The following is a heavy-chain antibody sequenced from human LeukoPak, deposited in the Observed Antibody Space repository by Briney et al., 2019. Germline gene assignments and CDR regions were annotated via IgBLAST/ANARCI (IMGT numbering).Heavy chain of an antibody. D-gene: IGHD7-27*01. CDR3: ARGVLGPYYFDL. V-gene: IGHV4-34*01. Sequence: AETLSLTCAVYGGTFRGYHWSWIRQPPGKGLEWIGEIHYTGATNYKPSLKSRVTISGDPSKNQVSLRVYSVTAADTAVYYCARGVLGPYYFDLWGRGTLVTVSS. CDR2: IHYTGAT. CDR1: GGTFRGYH. J-gene: IGHJ2*01.